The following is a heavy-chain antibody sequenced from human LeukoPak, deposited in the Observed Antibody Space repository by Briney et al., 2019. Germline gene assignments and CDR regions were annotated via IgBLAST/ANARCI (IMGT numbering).Heavy chain of an antibody. CDR2: INPNSGGT. V-gene: IGHV1-2*04. D-gene: IGHD2-2*01. J-gene: IGHJ3*02. Sequence: ASVKVSCKASGYTFTGYYMHWVRQAPGQGLEWMGWINPNSGGTNYAQKFQGWVTMTRDTSISTAYMELSRLRSDDTAVYYCARGGIVVVPAARDAFDTWGQGTMVTVSS. CDR1: GYTFTGYY. CDR3: ARGGIVVVPAARDAFDT.